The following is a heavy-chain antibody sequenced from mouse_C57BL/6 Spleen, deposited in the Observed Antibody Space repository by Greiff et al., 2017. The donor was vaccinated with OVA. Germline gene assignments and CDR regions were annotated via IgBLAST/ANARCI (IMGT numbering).Heavy chain of an antibody. CDR3: ARSTQFDY. CDR2: INPSSGNT. Sequence: QVQLQQPGAELVRPGASVKMSCKASGYTFTSYWMPWVKQRPGQGLEWIGYINPSSGNTKYNQKFTDKATLTVDKSSSTAYMQLSSQTAEYSAVYYCARSTQFDYWGQGTTLTVSS. J-gene: IGHJ2*01. CDR1: GYTFTSYW. V-gene: IGHV1-4*01.